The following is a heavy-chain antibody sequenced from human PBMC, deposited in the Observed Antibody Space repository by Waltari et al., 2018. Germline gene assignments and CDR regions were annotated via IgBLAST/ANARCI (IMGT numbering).Heavy chain of an antibody. J-gene: IGHJ4*02. D-gene: IGHD6-19*01. Sequence: QVQLVQSGAEVKQSGASVKVSCKASGYLFTDYFIHWVRQAPGQRLEWMGWINGGSGDTRYSQKFQDRVTINRDTSASTAYMELSTLRSEDTAIYYCARVSGYSSGHSGGYYFDLWGQGTLVTVSS. CDR1: GYLFTDYF. CDR2: INGGSGDT. CDR3: ARVSGYSSGHSGGYYFDL. V-gene: IGHV1-3*01.